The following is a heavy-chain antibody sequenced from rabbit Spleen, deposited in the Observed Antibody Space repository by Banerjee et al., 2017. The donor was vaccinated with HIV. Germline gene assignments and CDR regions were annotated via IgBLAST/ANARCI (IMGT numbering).Heavy chain of an antibody. CDR3: VRDQAGYAGYGPYYFNL. D-gene: IGHD7-1*01. CDR1: GFSISSYY. J-gene: IGHJ4*01. Sequence: QLEESAGGLVQPGGSLTLTCTASGFSISSYYMNWVRQAPGKGLEWIGYIDPVFGITYYANWVNGRFSISRENAQNTLYLQLNSLTAADTATYFCVRDQAGYAGYGPYYFNLWGPGTLVTVS. V-gene: IGHV1S7*01. CDR2: IDPVFGIT.